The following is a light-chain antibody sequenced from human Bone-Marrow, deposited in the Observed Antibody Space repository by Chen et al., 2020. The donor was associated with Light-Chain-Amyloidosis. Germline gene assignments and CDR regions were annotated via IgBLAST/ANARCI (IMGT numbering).Light chain of an antibody. CDR3: QVWDRSSDRPV. Sequence: SYVLTQPSSVSVAPGQTATIACGGNNIGSTSVHWYQQTPDQAPLLVVYDDSDRPSGIPERLSGSNSGNTATLTISRVEAGDEADYYCQVWDRSSDRPVFGGVTKLTVL. V-gene: IGLV3-21*02. J-gene: IGLJ3*02. CDR1: NIGSTS. CDR2: DDS.